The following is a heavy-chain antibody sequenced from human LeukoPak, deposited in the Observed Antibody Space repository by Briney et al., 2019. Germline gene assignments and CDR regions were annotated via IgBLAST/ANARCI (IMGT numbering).Heavy chain of an antibody. Sequence: SQTLSLTCTVSGGSISSGTYYWSWIRQPAGKGLEWIGRIYTSGSTNYNPSLKSRVTISLDPSKNQFSLKLSSVTATDTAVYYCARDGSGWLNWFDPWGQGTLVTVSS. V-gene: IGHV4-61*02. CDR2: IYTSGST. CDR1: GGSISSGTYY. CDR3: ARDGSGWLNWFDP. D-gene: IGHD6-19*01. J-gene: IGHJ5*02.